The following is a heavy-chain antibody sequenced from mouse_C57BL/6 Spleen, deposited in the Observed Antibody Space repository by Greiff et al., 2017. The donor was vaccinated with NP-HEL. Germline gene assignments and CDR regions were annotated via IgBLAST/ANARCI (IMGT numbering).Heavy chain of an antibody. D-gene: IGHD2-4*01. V-gene: IGHV6-3*01. CDR3: TENYDYDGFAY. CDR1: GFTFSNYW. J-gene: IGHJ3*01. Sequence: EVMLVQSGGGLVQPGGSMKLSCVASGFTFSNYWMNWVRQSPAKGLEWVAQISFKSDDSATHYAESVKGRFTISRDDSKSSVYLQMNNLRAEDTEIYYCTENYDYDGFAYWGQGTLVTVSA. CDR2: ISFKSDDSAT.